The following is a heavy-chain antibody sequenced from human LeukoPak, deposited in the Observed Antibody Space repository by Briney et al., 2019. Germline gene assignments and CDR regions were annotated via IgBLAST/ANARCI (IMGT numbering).Heavy chain of an antibody. CDR3: ARSHNDFGDDY. J-gene: IGHJ4*02. V-gene: IGHV1-69*04. CDR1: GGTSSYYA. CDR2: MIPILVIV. D-gene: IGHD3-3*01. Sequence: SVKVCCTASGGTSSYYAISWVRPARAQGSEWMGRMIPILVIVKYEQQFQRRVTITADKSPSTAYMELSSLRSEDTAVYFCARSHNDFGDDYWGQGTLVTVSS.